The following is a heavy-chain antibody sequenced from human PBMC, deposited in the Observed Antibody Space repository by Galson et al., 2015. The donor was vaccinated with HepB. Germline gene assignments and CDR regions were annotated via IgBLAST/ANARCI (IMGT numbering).Heavy chain of an antibody. D-gene: IGHD3-10*01. J-gene: IGHJ6*02. CDR1: GGSISSSSYY. V-gene: IGHV4-61*01. CDR3: AREGALDRHGSGGYSRSYGMDV. CDR2: IYYSGST. Sequence: TLSLTCTVSGGSISSSSYYWGWIRQPPGKGLEWIGYIYYSGSTNYSPSLKSRVTISVDTSKNQFSLKLSSVTAADTAVYYCAREGALDRHGSGGYSRSYGMDVWGQGTTVTVSS.